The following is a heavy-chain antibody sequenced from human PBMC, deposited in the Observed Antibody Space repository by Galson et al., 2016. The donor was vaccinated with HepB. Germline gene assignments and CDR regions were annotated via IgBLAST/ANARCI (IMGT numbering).Heavy chain of an antibody. CDR1: GYTFTDYG. J-gene: IGHJ4*02. Sequence: SVKVSCKASGYTFTDYGISWVRQAPGQGLEWMGWIRGRNGKTNYADKFQGRVSMTRDTYTRTANMELRGLRSDDTAVYYCARVLQGAVTPDYWGQGTLVTVSS. V-gene: IGHV1-18*04. D-gene: IGHD4-17*01. CDR2: IRGRNGKT. CDR3: ARVLQGAVTPDY.